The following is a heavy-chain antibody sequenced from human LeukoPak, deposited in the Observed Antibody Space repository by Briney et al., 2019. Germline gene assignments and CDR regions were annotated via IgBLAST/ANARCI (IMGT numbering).Heavy chain of an antibody. J-gene: IGHJ5*02. Sequence: GASVKVSCKVSGYTLTELSMHWVRQAPGKGLEWMGGFDPEDGETIYAQKFQGRVTMTEDTSTSTVYMELSSLRSEDTAVYYCATSSSWYPYNWFDPWGQGTLVTVSS. CDR3: ATSSSWYPYNWFDP. CDR1: GYTLTELS. D-gene: IGHD6-13*01. CDR2: FDPEDGET. V-gene: IGHV1-24*01.